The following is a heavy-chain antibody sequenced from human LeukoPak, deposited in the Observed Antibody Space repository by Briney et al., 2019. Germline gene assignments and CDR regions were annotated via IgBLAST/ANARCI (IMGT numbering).Heavy chain of an antibody. CDR1: GGSISSYY. J-gene: IGHJ4*02. CDR3: ARVSSSSSEPHDY. V-gene: IGHV4-59*01. D-gene: IGHD6-6*01. Sequence: PSETLSLTCTVSGGSISSYYWSWLRQPPGKGLEWIGYIYYSGSTNYNPSLKSRVAISVDTSKNQFSLKLSSVTAADTAVYYCARVSSSSSEPHDYWGQGTLVTVSS. CDR2: IYYSGST.